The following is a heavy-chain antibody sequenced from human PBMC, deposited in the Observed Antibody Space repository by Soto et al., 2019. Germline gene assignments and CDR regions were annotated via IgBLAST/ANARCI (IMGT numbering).Heavy chain of an antibody. CDR2: INHLGSI. J-gene: IGHJ6*03. D-gene: IGHD2-21*01. CDR3: GRGGISHWAYFYYMDV. V-gene: IGHV4-34*01. CDR1: GGSLSDYF. Sequence: PSETLSLTCVVSGGSLSDYFWSWIRQPPGMALEWIGEINHLGSINYNPSLKSRVTMSVDTSKNQFSLTLNSVTAADTATYYCGRGGISHWAYFYYMDVWDRGTTVTVSS.